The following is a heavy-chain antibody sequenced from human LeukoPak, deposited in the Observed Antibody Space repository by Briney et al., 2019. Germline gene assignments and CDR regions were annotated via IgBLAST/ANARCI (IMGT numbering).Heavy chain of an antibody. Sequence: GGSLRLSCTVSGFTVSSNSMSWVRQAPGKGLEWVSFIYSDNTHYSDSVKGRFTISRDNSKNTLYLQMNSLRAEDTAVYYCARDGRLAVASPNDYWGQGTLVTVSS. V-gene: IGHV3-53*01. CDR1: GFTVSSNS. J-gene: IGHJ4*02. D-gene: IGHD6-19*01. CDR2: IYSDNT. CDR3: ARDGRLAVASPNDY.